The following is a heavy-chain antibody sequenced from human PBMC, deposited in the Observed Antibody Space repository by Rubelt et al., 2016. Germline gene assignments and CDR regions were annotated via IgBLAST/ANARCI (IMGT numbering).Heavy chain of an antibody. J-gene: IGHJ4*02. D-gene: IGHD3-22*01. CDR2: IYHSGTT. CDR3: ARAPFAYYHDTTGSALFDY. CDR1: GFTFSSFAM. Sequence: GLIQAGGSLRLSCAASGFTFSSFAMSWVRQSPGKGLEWIGVIYHSGTTYYNPSLKSRVTISLDTAKNQFSLRLSSVTAADTAVYYCARAPFAYYHDTTGSALFDYWGQGTLGTVSS. V-gene: IGHV4-38-2*01.